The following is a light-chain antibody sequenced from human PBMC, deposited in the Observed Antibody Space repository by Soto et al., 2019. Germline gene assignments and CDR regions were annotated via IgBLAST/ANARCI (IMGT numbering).Light chain of an antibody. CDR1: SSDVGSYNL. CDR2: EGS. Sequence: QSALTQPASVSGSPGQSITISCTGTSSDVGSYNLVSWYQQHPGKAPKLMIYEGSKRPSGVSNRFSGSKSGNTASLTISGLQAEDEADYYCCSYAGNNLGFGGGTKVTVL. CDR3: CSYAGNNLG. V-gene: IGLV2-23*01. J-gene: IGLJ2*01.